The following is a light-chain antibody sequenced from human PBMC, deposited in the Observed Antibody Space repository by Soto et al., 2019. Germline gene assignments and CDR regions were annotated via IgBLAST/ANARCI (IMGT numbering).Light chain of an antibody. Sequence: EIVMAQSPATLSVSPVERATLSCMASQSVRSDLFWYQQKPGQAPRLLFYGASTGATGLPARFSGSGSGTEFTLTINSLQAEDCAVYYCQQYYNWPRTFGQGTRLEIK. V-gene: IGKV3-15*01. CDR3: QQYYNWPRT. J-gene: IGKJ5*01. CDR1: QSVRSD. CDR2: GAS.